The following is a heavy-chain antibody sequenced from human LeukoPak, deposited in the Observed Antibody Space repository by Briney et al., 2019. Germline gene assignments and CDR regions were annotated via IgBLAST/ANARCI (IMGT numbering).Heavy chain of an antibody. CDR2: IIPNLAIA. CDR1: GGTFSSYA. Sequence: SVKVSCKASGGTFSSYAISWVRQAPGQGLEWMGRIIPNLAIANYAQKFQGRVTITADKSTSTAYMELSSLRSEDTAVYYCARESDIVGATTGFGYWGQGTLVTVSS. CDR3: ARESDIVGATTGFGY. V-gene: IGHV1-69*04. J-gene: IGHJ4*02. D-gene: IGHD1-26*01.